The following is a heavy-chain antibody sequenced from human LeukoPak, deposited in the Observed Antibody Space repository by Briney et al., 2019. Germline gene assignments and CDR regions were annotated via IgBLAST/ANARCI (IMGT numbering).Heavy chain of an antibody. D-gene: IGHD6-6*01. Sequence: GGSQRLSCAASGFTFSSYGMHWVRQAPGKGLEWVAFIRYDGSNKYYADSVKGRFTISRDNSKNTLYLQMNSLRAEDTAVYYCAKGLLAARQRIDYWGQGTLVTVSS. CDR3: AKGLLAARQRIDY. CDR1: GFTFSSYG. CDR2: IRYDGSNK. J-gene: IGHJ4*02. V-gene: IGHV3-30*02.